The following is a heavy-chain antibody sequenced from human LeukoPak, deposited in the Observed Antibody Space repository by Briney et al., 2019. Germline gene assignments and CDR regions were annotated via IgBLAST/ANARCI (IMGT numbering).Heavy chain of an antibody. CDR3: ARDTYYYDSSGYWADY. D-gene: IGHD3-22*01. J-gene: IGHJ4*02. V-gene: IGHV4-4*07. Sequence: PSETLSLTCTVSGGSISSYYWSWIRQPAGKGLEWIGRIYTSGSTNYNPSLKSRVTMSVDTSKNQFSLKLSSVTAAGTAVYYCARDTYYYDSSGYWADYWGQGTLVTVSS. CDR1: GGSISSYY. CDR2: IYTSGST.